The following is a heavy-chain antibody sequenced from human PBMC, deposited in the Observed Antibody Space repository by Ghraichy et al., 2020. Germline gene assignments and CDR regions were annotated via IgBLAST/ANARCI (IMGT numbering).Heavy chain of an antibody. V-gene: IGHV4-59*01. CDR1: GGSFSSYY. D-gene: IGHD2/OR15-2a*01. Sequence: SETLSLTCTVSGGSFSSYYWNWILQPPGRGLECYNGNTNYNPSPNSRVTISKDTSNNQFSLRLSSVTAAATAADYCARGLNRGHYYYSYYMDVWGKWNMVNVSS. J-gene: IGHJ6*03. CDR3: ARGLNRGHYYYSYYMDV. CDR2: YNGNT.